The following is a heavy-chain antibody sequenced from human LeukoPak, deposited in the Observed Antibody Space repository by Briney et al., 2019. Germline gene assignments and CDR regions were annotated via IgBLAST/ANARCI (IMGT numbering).Heavy chain of an antibody. D-gene: IGHD3-22*01. V-gene: IGHV1-69*04. Sequence: GSSVKVSCTASGGTFSSYAMSWVRQAPGKGLEWVGRIIAIVGIANYAQKFKGRVTITADKSKSTAYMELSSLRSEDTAVYYCGRVVVKPTGANDAFDIWGEGTMVTLSS. J-gene: IGHJ3*02. CDR3: GRVVVKPTGANDAFDI. CDR2: IIAIVGIA. CDR1: GGTFSSYA.